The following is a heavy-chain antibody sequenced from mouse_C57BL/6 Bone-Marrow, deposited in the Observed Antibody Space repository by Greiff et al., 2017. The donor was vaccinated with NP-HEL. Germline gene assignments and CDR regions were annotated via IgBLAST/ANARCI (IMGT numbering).Heavy chain of an antibody. J-gene: IGHJ1*03. CDR1: GYTFTRYT. V-gene: IGHV1-4*01. CDR2: INPSSGYT. CDR3: SRGGYDGYYDWYFDD. Sequence: QVQLQQSGAELARPGASVKMSCKASGYTFTRYTMHWVKQRPGQGLEWIGYINPSSGYTKYNHKFKDKAPLTADKTSRTAYMQLSSLTSADSAVYYWSRGGYDGYYDWYFDDWGTGTTVTVSS. D-gene: IGHD2-3*01.